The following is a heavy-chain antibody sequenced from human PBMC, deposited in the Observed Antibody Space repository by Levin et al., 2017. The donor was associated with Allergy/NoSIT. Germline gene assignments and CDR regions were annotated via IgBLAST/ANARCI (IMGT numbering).Heavy chain of an antibody. Sequence: PGGSLRLSCAASGFTFSSYGMHWIRQAPGKGLEWVAVISYEGSDKYYADSVKGRFTISRDNSKNTLYLQMNSLRAEDTAVYYCAKWAGLDGDSSGTTFDPWGQGTLVTVSS. D-gene: IGHD3-22*01. CDR1: GFTFSSYG. V-gene: IGHV3-30*18. J-gene: IGHJ5*02. CDR2: ISYEGSDK. CDR3: AKWAGLDGDSSGTTFDP.